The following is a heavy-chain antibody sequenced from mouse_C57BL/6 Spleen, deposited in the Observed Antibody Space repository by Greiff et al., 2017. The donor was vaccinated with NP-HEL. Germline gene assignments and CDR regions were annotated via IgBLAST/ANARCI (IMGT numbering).Heavy chain of an antibody. CDR1: GFTFSSYA. CDR2: ISDGGSYT. CDR3: ARDSNYGDY. J-gene: IGHJ2*01. D-gene: IGHD1-1*01. Sequence: EVKLVESGGGLVKPGGSLKLSCAASGFTFSSYAMSWVRQTPEKRLEWVATISDGGSYTYYPDNVKGRFIISRDNAKNNLYLQMSHLKSEDTAMYYCARDSNYGDYWGQGTTLTVSS. V-gene: IGHV5-4*01.